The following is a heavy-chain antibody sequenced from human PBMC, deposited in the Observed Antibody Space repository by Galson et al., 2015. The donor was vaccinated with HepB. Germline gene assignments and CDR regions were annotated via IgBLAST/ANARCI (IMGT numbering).Heavy chain of an antibody. CDR3: ARSLPEGSYGLSYAFDI. CDR2: IYPGDSDT. V-gene: IGHV5-51*01. D-gene: IGHD5-18*01. J-gene: IGHJ3*02. CDR1: GYSFTSYW. Sequence: QSGAEVKKPGESLKISCKGSGYSFTSYWIGWVRQMPGKGLEWMGIIYPGDSDTRYSPSFQGQVTISADKSISTAYLQWSSLKASDTAMYYCARSLPEGSYGLSYAFDIWGQGTMVTVSS.